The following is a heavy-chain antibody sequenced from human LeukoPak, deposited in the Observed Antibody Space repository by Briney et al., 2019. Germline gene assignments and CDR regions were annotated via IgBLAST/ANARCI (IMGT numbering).Heavy chain of an antibody. V-gene: IGHV3-21*01. CDR1: GFTFSSYS. CDR2: ISSSSSYI. CDR3: ARAHSSGRSY. D-gene: IGHD6-19*01. Sequence: PGGSLRLSCAASGFTFSSYSMNWVRQAPGKGLEWVSSISSSSSYIYYADSVKGRFTISRDNAKNSLYPQMNSLRAEDTAVYYCARAHSSGRSYWGQGTLVTVSS. J-gene: IGHJ4*02.